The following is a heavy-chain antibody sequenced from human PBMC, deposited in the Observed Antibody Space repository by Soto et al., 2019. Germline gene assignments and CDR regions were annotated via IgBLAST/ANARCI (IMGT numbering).Heavy chain of an antibody. D-gene: IGHD5-12*01. V-gene: IGHV3-11*01. J-gene: IGHJ6*02. CDR3: ARGDSGYDWLRAYYYYYGMDV. CDR1: GFTFSDYY. CDR2: ISSSGSTI. Sequence: QVQLVESGGGLGKPGGSLRLSCAASGFTFSDYYMSWIRQAPGKGLEWVSYISSSGSTIYYADSVRGRFTISRDNAKNSLYLQMNSLRAEDTAVYYCARGDSGYDWLRAYYYYYGMDVWGQGTTVTVSS.